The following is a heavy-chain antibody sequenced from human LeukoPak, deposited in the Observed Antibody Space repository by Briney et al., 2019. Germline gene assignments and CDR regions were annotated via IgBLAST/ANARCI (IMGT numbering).Heavy chain of an antibody. CDR1: GFTFSSYG. D-gene: IGHD3-16*01. CDR2: IWYDGSNK. J-gene: IGHJ6*02. CDR3: AREGPITFGGVYYYYYGMDV. V-gene: IGHV3-33*01. Sequence: PGGSLRLSCAASGFTFSSYGMHWVRQAPGKGLEWVAVIWYDGSNKYYADSVKGRFTISRDNSKNTLYLQMNSLRAEDTAVYYCAREGPITFGGVYYYYYGMDVWGQGTTVTVSS.